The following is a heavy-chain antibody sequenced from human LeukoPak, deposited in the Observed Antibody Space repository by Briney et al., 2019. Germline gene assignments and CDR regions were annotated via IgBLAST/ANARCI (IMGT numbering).Heavy chain of an antibody. CDR2: ISSSSSTI. D-gene: IGHD6-13*01. J-gene: IGHJ5*02. Sequence: GGSLRLSCAASGFTFSSYSMNWVRQAPGKGLEWVSYISSSSSTIYYADSVKGRFTISRDNAKNSLYLQMNSLRAEDTAVYYCARVDSSSWYSGSNWFDPWGQGTLVTVSS. V-gene: IGHV3-48*04. CDR3: ARVDSSSWYSGSNWFDP. CDR1: GFTFSSYS.